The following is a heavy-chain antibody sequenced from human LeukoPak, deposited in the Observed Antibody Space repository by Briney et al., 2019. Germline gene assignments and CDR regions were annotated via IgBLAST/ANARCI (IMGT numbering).Heavy chain of an antibody. CDR3: ARAAGLWSIYDAFDI. Sequence: ASVKVSCKASGYTFTSYDINWVRQATGQGLEWMGWMNPNSGSTGYAQKFQGRVTMTRNTSISTAYMGLSSLRSEDTAVYYCARAAGLWSIYDAFDIWGQGTMVTVSS. D-gene: IGHD5-18*01. CDR2: MNPNSGST. V-gene: IGHV1-8*01. CDR1: GYTFTSYD. J-gene: IGHJ3*02.